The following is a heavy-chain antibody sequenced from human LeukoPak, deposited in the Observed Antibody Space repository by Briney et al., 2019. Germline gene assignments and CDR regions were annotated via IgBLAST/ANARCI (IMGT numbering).Heavy chain of an antibody. Sequence: GASVKVSCKASGGTFSSYAISWVRQAPGQGLEWMGGIIPIFGTANYAQKFQGRVTITAGESTSTAYMELSSLRSEDTAVYYCARALYYGSGAPFDYWGQGTLVTVSS. D-gene: IGHD3-10*01. V-gene: IGHV1-69*01. CDR3: ARALYYGSGAPFDY. CDR2: IIPIFGTA. J-gene: IGHJ4*02. CDR1: GGTFSSYA.